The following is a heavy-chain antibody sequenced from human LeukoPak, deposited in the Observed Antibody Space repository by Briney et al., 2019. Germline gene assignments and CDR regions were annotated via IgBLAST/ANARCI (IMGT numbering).Heavy chain of an antibody. D-gene: IGHD6-19*01. CDR1: GGSISSFY. J-gene: IGHJ4*02. CDR3: ATVASGWYPDY. V-gene: IGHV4-59*01. Sequence: SETLSLTCTVSGGSISSFYYTWIRQPPGKGLEWIGYIDSSGITNYNSSLNSRVTISLDTSQNQFSLKLNSVTAADTAVYYCATVASGWYPDYWGQGALVAVAS. CDR2: IDSSGIT.